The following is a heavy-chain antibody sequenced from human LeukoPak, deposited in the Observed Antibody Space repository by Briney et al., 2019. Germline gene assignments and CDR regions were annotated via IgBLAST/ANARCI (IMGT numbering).Heavy chain of an antibody. CDR1: GFTFSSYW. J-gene: IGHJ4*02. D-gene: IGHD5-24*01. V-gene: IGHV3-7*02. CDR3: ASGDPRGYFDY. Sequence: GGSLRLSCAASGFTFSSYWMNWVRQAPGKGLEWVANIKQDGSEKYYVDSVKGRFTISRDNAKNSLYLQMNSLRAEDTAVYYCASGDPRGYFDYWGQGTLVTVSS. CDR2: IKQDGSEK.